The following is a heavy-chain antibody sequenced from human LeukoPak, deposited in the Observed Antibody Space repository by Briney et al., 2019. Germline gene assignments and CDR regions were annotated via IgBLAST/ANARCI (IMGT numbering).Heavy chain of an antibody. CDR1: GGSISSGGYS. V-gene: IGHV4-30-2*01. CDR3: ATLGYCSGGSCYGAWFDP. J-gene: IGHJ5*02. D-gene: IGHD2-15*01. CDR2: IYHSGST. Sequence: SETLSLTCAVSGGSISSGGYSWSWIRQPPGKGLEWIGYIYHSGSTYYNPSLKSRVTISVDRSKNQFSLKLSSVTAVDTAVYYCATLGYCSGGSCYGAWFDPWGQGTLVTVSS.